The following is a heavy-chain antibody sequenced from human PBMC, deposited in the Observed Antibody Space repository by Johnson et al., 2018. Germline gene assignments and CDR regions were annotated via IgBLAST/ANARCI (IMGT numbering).Heavy chain of an antibody. J-gene: IGHJ6*03. Sequence: VQLVQSGAEVKKPGESLKISCKGSGYSFTSYWIGWVRQMPGKGLEWLGIIYPGDSDTRYSPSFHGQVTISADKSISTAYPQWSSLKAPDTAMYYCASLPPLFLEWSKTPYYYYYMDVWGKGTTVTVSS. V-gene: IGHV5-51*03. D-gene: IGHD3-3*01. CDR1: GYSFTSYW. CDR3: ASLPPLFLEWSKTPYYYYYMDV. CDR2: IYPGDSDT.